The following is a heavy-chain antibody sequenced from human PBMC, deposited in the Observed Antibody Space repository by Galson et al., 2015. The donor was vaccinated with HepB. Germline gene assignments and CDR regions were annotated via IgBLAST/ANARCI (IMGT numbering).Heavy chain of an antibody. CDR2: ISYDGSNK. V-gene: IGHV3-30*03. J-gene: IGHJ2*01. CDR1: GFTFRTYG. Sequence: SLRLSCAASGFTFRTYGMHWVRQAPGKGLEWVAVISYDGSNKYYADSVKGRFTISRDNSKNTLYLQMNNLRAGDTAVYYCARGQPNDYAYWYFDVWGRGTLVTVSS. D-gene: IGHD4-17*01. CDR3: ARGQPNDYAYWYFDV.